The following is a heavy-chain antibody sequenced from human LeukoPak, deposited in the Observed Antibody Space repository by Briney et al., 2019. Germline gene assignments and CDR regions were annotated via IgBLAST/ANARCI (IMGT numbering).Heavy chain of an antibody. J-gene: IGHJ6*02. CDR1: AFTFSSYA. CDR2: ISGSGDDT. D-gene: IGHD1-26*01. V-gene: IGHV3-23*01. CDR3: AKDLAWELHDYFCGMDV. Sequence: PGGSLRLSCTASAFTFSSYAMSWVRQAPGKGLEWVSIISGSGDDTFYADSLKGRFTISRDNSKNTLYLQMNSLRAEDTAVYYCAKDLAWELHDYFCGMDVWGQGTTVTVSS.